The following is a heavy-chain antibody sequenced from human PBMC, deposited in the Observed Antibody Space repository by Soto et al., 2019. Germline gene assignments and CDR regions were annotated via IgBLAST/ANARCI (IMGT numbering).Heavy chain of an antibody. J-gene: IGHJ6*02. CDR1: GGTFSSYA. CDR2: IIPILGIA. CDR3: ARRGGWYYDSSGYYSGDNYYYGMDV. V-gene: IGHV1-69*10. Sequence: ASVKVSCKASGGTFSSYAISWVRQAPGQGLEWMGGIIPILGIANYAQKFQGRVTITADKSTSTAYMELSSLRSEDTAVYYCARRGGWYYDSSGYYSGDNYYYGMDVWGQGTTVTVSS. D-gene: IGHD3-22*01.